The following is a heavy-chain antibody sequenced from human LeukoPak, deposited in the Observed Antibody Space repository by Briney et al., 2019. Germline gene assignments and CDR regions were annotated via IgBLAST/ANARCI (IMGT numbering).Heavy chain of an antibody. Sequence: PSETLSLTCAVYGGSFSGYYWSWIRQPPGKELEWIGEINHSGSTNYNPSLKSRVTISVDTSKNQFSLKLSSVTAADTAVYYCARGLDEGIAVAAPFDYWGQGTLVTVSS. CDR3: ARGLDEGIAVAAPFDY. J-gene: IGHJ4*02. V-gene: IGHV4-34*01. CDR1: GGSFSGYY. CDR2: INHSGST. D-gene: IGHD6-19*01.